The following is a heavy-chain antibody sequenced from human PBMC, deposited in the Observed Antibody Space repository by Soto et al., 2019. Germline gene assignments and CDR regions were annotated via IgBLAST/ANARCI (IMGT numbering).Heavy chain of an antibody. V-gene: IGHV3-33*01. CDR1: GVTFISDV. CDR2: IWSDGRNK. Sequence: QVQLVESGGGVVQPGRCLRISCAASGVTFISDVMHWVRQAPGKGLEWVAAIWSDGRNKYYADSVKGRFTISRDNSKNTLYLQVNSLRAEDTAVYYCAREGADYHFDFWGQGTLVTVSS. D-gene: IGHD3-16*01. J-gene: IGHJ4*02. CDR3: AREGADYHFDF.